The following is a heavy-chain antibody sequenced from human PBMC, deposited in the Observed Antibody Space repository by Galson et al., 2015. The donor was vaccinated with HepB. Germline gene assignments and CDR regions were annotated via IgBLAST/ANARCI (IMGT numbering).Heavy chain of an antibody. J-gene: IGHJ5*02. V-gene: IGHV6-1*01. CDR2: TYYRSKWYN. D-gene: IGHD5-12*01. Sequence: CAISGDSVSSNSAAWNWIRQSPSRGLEWLGRTYYRSKWYNDYAVSVKSRITINPDTSKNQFSLQLNSVTPEDTAVYYCARDRENRYDPNWFDPWGQGTLVTVSS. CDR3: ARDRENRYDPNWFDP. CDR1: GDSVSSNSAA.